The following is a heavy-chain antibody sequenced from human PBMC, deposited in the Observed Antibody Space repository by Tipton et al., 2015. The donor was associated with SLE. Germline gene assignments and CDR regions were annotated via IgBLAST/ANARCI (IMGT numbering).Heavy chain of an antibody. D-gene: IGHD6-6*01. V-gene: IGHV3-33*01. J-gene: IGHJ4*02. Sequence: SLRLSCAASGFTFSSYCMHWVRQAPGKGLEWVAVIWYDGSNKNYADSVKGRFTISRDNSKNTLYLQMNSLRAEDTAVYYCARFRTSGPLDYWGQGTLVTVSS. CDR2: IWYDGSNK. CDR1: GFTFSSYC. CDR3: ARFRTSGPLDY.